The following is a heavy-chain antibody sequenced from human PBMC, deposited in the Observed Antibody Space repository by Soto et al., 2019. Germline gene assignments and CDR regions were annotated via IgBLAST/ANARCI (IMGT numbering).Heavy chain of an antibody. V-gene: IGHV1-69*13. CDR1: GGTFSSYA. CDR2: IIPIFGTA. J-gene: IGHJ4*02. CDR3: ARDSRGGYDRESQYYFDY. D-gene: IGHD5-12*01. Sequence: GASVKVSCKASGGTFSSYAISCVRQAPGQGLEWMGGIIPIFGTANYAQKFQGRVTITADESTSTAYMELSSLRSEDTAVYYCARDSRGGYDRESQYYFDYWGQGTLVTVSS.